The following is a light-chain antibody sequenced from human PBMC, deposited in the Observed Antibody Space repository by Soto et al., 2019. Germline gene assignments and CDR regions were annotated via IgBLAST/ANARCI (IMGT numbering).Light chain of an antibody. V-gene: IGKV3-15*01. J-gene: IGKJ1*01. CDR2: GAS. CDR1: QSVRSN. Sequence: EIVMTQSPGTLSVSPGDRVTLSCWASQSVRSNLAWYQQHPGQPPRLLIYGASTRATGIPARFSGIGSGTEFTLTISNLQSEDFAVYYCLQYTTWPRTFGQGTMLEI. CDR3: LQYTTWPRT.